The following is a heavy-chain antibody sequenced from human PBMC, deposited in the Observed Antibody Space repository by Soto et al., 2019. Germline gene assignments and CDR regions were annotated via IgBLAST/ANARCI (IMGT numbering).Heavy chain of an antibody. CDR3: ARDGLSIAARHDAYDI. CDR1: GGSISSGGYY. D-gene: IGHD6-6*01. CDR2: IYYSGST. J-gene: IGHJ3*02. Sequence: PSETLSLTCTVSGGSISSGGYYWSWIRQHPGKGLEWIGYIYYSGSTYYNPSLKSRVTISVDTSKNQFSLKLSSVTAADTAVYYCARDGLSIAARHDAYDIWGQGTMVTLSS. V-gene: IGHV4-31*03.